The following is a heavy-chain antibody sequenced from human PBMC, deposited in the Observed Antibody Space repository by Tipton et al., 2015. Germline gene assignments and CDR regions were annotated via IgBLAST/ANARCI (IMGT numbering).Heavy chain of an antibody. D-gene: IGHD5-18*01. Sequence: TLSLTCAVSGGSFSNYYWSWIRQTPGKGLEWIGEINHRGSINHNPSLKSRVTTSVDTSKNQFFLRLTSVTAADTAVYYCARDPRDGYGHFDSWGQGILVTVSS. CDR1: GGSFSNYY. CDR2: INHRGSI. V-gene: IGHV4-34*01. J-gene: IGHJ4*02. CDR3: ARDPRDGYGHFDS.